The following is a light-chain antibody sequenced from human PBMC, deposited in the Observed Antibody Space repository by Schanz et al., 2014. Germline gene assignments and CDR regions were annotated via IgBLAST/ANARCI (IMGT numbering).Light chain of an antibody. J-gene: IGKJ2*01. CDR3: QQRSNWPS. CDR1: QSVLYSSDNKNY. CDR2: WAS. V-gene: IGKV4-1*01. Sequence: DIVMTQSPDSLAVSLGERATINCKSSQSVLYSSDNKNYLAWYQQKSGQPPKLLIKWASTRESGVPDRFSGSGSGTDFSLTISSLQAEDVAVYYCQQRSNWPSFGQGTKLEIK.